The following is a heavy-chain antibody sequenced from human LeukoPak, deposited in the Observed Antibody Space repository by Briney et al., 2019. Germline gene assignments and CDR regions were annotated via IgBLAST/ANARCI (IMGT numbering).Heavy chain of an antibody. CDR3: TRGPGFHDTSGYYWRGLDY. CDR2: INESGKI. D-gene: IGHD3-22*01. Sequence: SETLSLTCAVYGASFSSYYWGWIRQSPGEGLEWIAEINESGKINYNPSLKSRVTISVDTSKNQFSLKLSSVTAADTAVYYCTRGPGFHDTSGYYWRGLDYWGQGTPVTVSS. J-gene: IGHJ4*02. CDR1: GASFSSYY. V-gene: IGHV4-34*01.